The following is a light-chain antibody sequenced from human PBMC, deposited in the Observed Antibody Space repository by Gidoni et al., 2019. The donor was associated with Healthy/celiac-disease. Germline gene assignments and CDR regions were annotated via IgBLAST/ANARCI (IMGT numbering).Light chain of an antibody. CDR2: GAS. J-gene: IGKJ2*03. CDR3: QQLYS. Sequence: EIVLTQSPGTLSLSPGERATLSCRASQSVSSSYLAWYQQKPGQAPRLLLYGASSRATGIPDRFSGSGSGTDFTLTISRLEPEDFAVYYCQQLYSFGQXTKLEIK. V-gene: IGKV3-20*01. CDR1: QSVSSSY.